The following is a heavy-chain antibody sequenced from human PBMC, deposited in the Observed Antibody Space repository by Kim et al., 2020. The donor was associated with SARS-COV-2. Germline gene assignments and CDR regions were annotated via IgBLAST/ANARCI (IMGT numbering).Heavy chain of an antibody. J-gene: IGHJ6*02. CDR3: AKDHAASLYGMDV. CDR1: GFTFSSYA. V-gene: IGHV3-23*01. CDR2: ISGSGYST. Sequence: GSLRLSCAASGFTFSSYAMSWVRQAPGKGLEWVSAISGSGYSTYYADSVKGRFTISRDNSKNTLYLQMNSLRAEDTAVYYCAKDHAASLYGMDVWGQGTTVTVSS.